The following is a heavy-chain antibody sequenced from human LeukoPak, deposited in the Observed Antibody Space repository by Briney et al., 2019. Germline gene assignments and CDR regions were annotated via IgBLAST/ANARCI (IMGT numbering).Heavy chain of an antibody. CDR3: AKAYNYYDSTDAFDI. V-gene: IGHV3-23*01. J-gene: IGHJ3*02. Sequence: GGSLRLSCAASGFTFSSYAMSWVRQAPGKGVEWGSVISGRGGSTYSAHSVKGRFTISTANSQITLYLQMNSLRAEDTAVYYCAKAYNYYDSTDAFDIWGQGTMVTVSS. D-gene: IGHD3-22*01. CDR1: GFTFSSYA. CDR2: ISGRGGST.